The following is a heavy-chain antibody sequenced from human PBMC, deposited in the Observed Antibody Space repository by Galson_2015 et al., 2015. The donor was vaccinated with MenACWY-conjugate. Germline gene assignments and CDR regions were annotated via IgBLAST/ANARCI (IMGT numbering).Heavy chain of an antibody. CDR1: GFTFNNYW. CDR2: IKADGSFS. D-gene: IGHD6-13*01. V-gene: IGHV3-74*01. Sequence: SLRLSCAASGFTFNNYWMHWVRQPPGKGLEWISYIKADGSFSNYADSVKGRFTISTDNAKSMVYLQMDGLGDEDTAVYFCARDNSWSFDSWGQGTLVTVSS. CDR3: ARDNSWSFDS. J-gene: IGHJ4*02.